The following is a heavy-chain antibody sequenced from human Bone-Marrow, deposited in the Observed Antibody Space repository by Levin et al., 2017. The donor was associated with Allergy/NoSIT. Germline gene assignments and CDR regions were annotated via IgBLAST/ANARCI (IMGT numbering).Heavy chain of an antibody. Sequence: SQTLSLPCVISGDSVSSNGVAWNWIRQSPSRGLEWLGRTYYESKWYRDYATSVKSRLTVDPDTSQNQFSLQLNSVTPEDTAVYYCARGRASAFDLWGQGTVVTVSS. CDR1: GDSVSSNGVA. CDR2: TYYESKWYR. CDR3: ARGRASAFDL. J-gene: IGHJ3*01. V-gene: IGHV6-1*01. D-gene: IGHD3-10*01.